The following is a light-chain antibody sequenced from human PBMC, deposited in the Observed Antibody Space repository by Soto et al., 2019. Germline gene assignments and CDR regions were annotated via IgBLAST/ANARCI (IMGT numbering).Light chain of an antibody. CDR1: QTISNW. V-gene: IGKV1-5*03. CDR2: KAS. J-gene: IGKJ2*01. CDR3: QHRRT. Sequence: GDRVTITCRASQTISNWLAWYQQKPGKAPKLLIYKASTLESGVPSRFSGSGSGTDFTLTISSLQPDDFATYYCQHRRTFGQGTKLEIK.